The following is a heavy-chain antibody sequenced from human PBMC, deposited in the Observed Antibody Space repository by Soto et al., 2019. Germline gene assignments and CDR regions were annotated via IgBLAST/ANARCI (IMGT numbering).Heavy chain of an antibody. Sequence: QVQLQESGPGLVKPSETLSLTCTVSGGSISSYYWSWIRQPPGKGLEWIGYIYYSGSTNYNPSLKSRVTISVDTSKNQCSLKLSSVTAADTAVYYCARVNWYFELGGRGTLVTVSS. CDR2: IYYSGST. J-gene: IGHJ2*01. CDR1: GGSISSYY. CDR3: ARVNWYFEL. V-gene: IGHV4-59*08.